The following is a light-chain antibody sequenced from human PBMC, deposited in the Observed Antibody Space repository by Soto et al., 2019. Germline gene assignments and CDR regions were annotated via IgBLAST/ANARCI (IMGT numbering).Light chain of an antibody. Sequence: ALQLTQSPSSLSASVGDRVTITFRASQDIRCALAWYQQKPGKPPKLLIFDVSSLQSGVPSRFSGSGSGTDFTLTISSLQAEDFATYYCQQFNTYPIPFGQGTRREMK. V-gene: IGKV1-13*02. CDR1: QDIRCA. CDR2: DVS. CDR3: QQFNTYPIP. J-gene: IGKJ5*01.